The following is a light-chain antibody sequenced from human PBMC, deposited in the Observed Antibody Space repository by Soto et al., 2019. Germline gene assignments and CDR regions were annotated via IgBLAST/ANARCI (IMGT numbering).Light chain of an antibody. CDR3: QQSYGSPWT. V-gene: IGKV1-39*01. CDR2: AAS. Sequence: DIQMTQSPSSLSASVGDRVTVTCRARQSITTYLNWYQQKPGKAPKLLIYAASSLQSGVPSRLSGSGSGTDFTLTITSLQPEDFATYICQQSYGSPWTFGQGTKVEIK. J-gene: IGKJ1*01. CDR1: QSITTY.